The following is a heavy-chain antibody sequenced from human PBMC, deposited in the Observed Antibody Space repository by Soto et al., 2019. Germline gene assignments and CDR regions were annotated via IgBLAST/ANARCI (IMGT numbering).Heavy chain of an antibody. CDR3: AHRRSVQTHFDY. J-gene: IGHJ4*02. Sequence: QITLKESGPTLVKPTQTLTLTCTFYEFSRSTSGVGVGWIRQPPGKALEWLALIYWDDDKRYSQSLKSSLTITQATSKSQVVLTMTTIDPVDTATYYWAHRRSVQTHFDYWGQGTLVTVSS. CDR2: IYWDDDK. CDR1: EFSRSTSGVG. D-gene: IGHD1-1*01. V-gene: IGHV2-5*02.